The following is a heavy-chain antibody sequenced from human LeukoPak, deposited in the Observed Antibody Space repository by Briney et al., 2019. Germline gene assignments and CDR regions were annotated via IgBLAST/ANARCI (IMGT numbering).Heavy chain of an antibody. V-gene: IGHV4-59*01. CDR1: GGSIKSFY. Sequence: TSETLSLTCTVSGGSIKSFYWSWIRQPPGQGLEWIGNIYYTDNTNYNPSLKSRVTIARDTSKNRFSLNLISVTAADTAVYYCARARGAYDPFDFWGQGTMITVSS. CDR3: ARARGAYDPFDF. J-gene: IGHJ3*01. CDR2: IYYTDNT.